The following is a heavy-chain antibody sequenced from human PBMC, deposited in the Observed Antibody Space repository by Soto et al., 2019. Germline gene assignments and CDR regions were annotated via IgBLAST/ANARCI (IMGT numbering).Heavy chain of an antibody. Sequence: QLQLQESGSGLVKPSQTLSLTCAVSGGSISSGGYSWSWIRQPPGKGLEWIGYIYHSGSTYYNPSLTSRVPMSVDRSKSRFSLKLSSVAAADTAVYYCAAGGGLPRYYWGQGTLVTVSS. CDR1: GGSISSGGYS. V-gene: IGHV4-30-2*01. CDR2: IYHSGST. J-gene: IGHJ4*02. D-gene: IGHD5-12*01. CDR3: AAGGGLPRYY.